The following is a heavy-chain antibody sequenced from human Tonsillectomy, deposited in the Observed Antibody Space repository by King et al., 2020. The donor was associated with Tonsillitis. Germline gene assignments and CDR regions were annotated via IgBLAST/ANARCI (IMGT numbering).Heavy chain of an antibody. CDR2: INPSGGST. J-gene: IGHJ4*02. V-gene: IGHV1-46*01. D-gene: IGHD3-10*01. CDR1: GYTFTSYY. CDR3: ARRGELLWVGELFYYFDY. Sequence: QLVQSGAEVKKPGASVKVSCKASGYTFTSYYMHWVRQAPGQGLEWMGIINPSGGSTSYAQKFQGRVTMTRDTSTSTVYMELSSLRSEDTAVYYCARRGELLWVGELFYYFDYWGQGTLVPVSS.